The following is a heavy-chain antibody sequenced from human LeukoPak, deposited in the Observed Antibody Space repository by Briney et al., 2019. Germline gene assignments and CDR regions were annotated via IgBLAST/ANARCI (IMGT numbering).Heavy chain of an antibody. Sequence: GGSLRLSCAASGFTFSSYAMNWVRQAPGKGLEWVSYITNNGTTIYYADSVKGRFTISRDNAENSLYLQMNSLRAEDTAVYYCARGPVGATSRNWFDPWGQGTLVTVSS. V-gene: IGHV3-48*03. CDR2: ITNNGTTI. J-gene: IGHJ5*02. CDR3: ARGPVGATSRNWFDP. CDR1: GFTFSSYA. D-gene: IGHD1-26*01.